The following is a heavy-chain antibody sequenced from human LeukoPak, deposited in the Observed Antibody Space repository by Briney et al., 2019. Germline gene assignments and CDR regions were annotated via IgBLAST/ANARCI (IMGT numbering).Heavy chain of an antibody. D-gene: IGHD3-10*01. CDR2: IYSGGST. V-gene: IGHV3-53*05. Sequence: GGSLRLSCAASGFTVSSNYMSWVRQAPGKGLEWVSVIYSGGSTYYADSVKGRFTISRDNAKNSLYLQMNSLRAEDTALYYCGKDISAGGMDVRGQGTTVTVSS. CDR1: GFTVSSNY. CDR3: GKDISAGGMDV. J-gene: IGHJ6*02.